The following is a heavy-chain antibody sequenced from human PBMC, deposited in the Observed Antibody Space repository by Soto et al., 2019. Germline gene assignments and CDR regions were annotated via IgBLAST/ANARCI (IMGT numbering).Heavy chain of an antibody. D-gene: IGHD5-12*01. J-gene: IGHJ6*02. CDR2: INPNSGGT. Sequence: ASVKVSWKASGYTFTSYAMHWVRQAPGQGLEWMGWINPNSGGTNYAQKFQGRVTMTRDTSISTAYMELSRLRSDDTAVYYCARDLEGYNGMDVWGQGTTVTVSS. CDR1: GYTFTSYA. CDR3: ARDLEGYNGMDV. V-gene: IGHV1-2*02.